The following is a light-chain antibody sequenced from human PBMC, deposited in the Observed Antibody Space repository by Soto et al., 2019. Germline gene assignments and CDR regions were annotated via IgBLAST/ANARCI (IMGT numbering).Light chain of an antibody. Sequence: DIQMTPSPSSLSASVGDRVTITCRSSQDIRNDLDWSQQKAGKAHKRLIYASSGLQSGAPARFRGSGSGTVFTLTISNLYPEDFGTYYCLQHAYFQFTFGPGTIVYVK. CDR1: QDIRND. CDR2: ASS. V-gene: IGKV1-17*02. J-gene: IGKJ3*01. CDR3: LQHAYFQFT.